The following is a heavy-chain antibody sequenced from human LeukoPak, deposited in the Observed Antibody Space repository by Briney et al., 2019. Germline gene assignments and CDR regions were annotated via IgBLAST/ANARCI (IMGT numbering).Heavy chain of an antibody. V-gene: IGHV3-21*01. J-gene: IGHJ5*02. CDR3: AREVLDSYYDFWSGYSSFDP. CDR1: GFTFSSYS. D-gene: IGHD3-3*01. Sequence: PGGSLRLSCAASGFTFSSYSMNWVRQAPGKGLEWVSSISSSSSYIYYADSVKGRFTISRDNAKNSLYLQMNSLRAEDTAVYYCAREVLDSYYDFWSGYSSFDPWGQGTLVTVSS. CDR2: ISSSSSYI.